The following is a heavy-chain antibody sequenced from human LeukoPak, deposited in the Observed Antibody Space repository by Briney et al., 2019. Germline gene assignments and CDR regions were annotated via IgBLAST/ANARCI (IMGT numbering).Heavy chain of an antibody. CDR1: GYTFTSYD. V-gene: IGHV1-8*01. D-gene: IGHD2-2*02. J-gene: IGHJ5*02. CDR3: ARGPYCSSTSCYTGNWFDP. CDR2: MNPNSGNT. Sequence: ASVKVSCKASGYTFTSYDINWVRQATGQGLEWMGWMNPNSGNTGYAQKFQGRVTMTRNTSISTAYMELSSLRSEDTAVYYCARGPYCSSTSCYTGNWFDPWGRGTLVTVSS.